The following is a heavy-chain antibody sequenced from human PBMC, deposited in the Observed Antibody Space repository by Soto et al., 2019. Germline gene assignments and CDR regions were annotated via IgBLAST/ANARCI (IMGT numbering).Heavy chain of an antibody. CDR2: IRSKANSYAT. CDR1: GFTFSGSA. J-gene: IGHJ4*02. Sequence: EVQLVESGGGLVQPGGSLKLFCAASGFTFSGSAMHWVRQASGKGLEWVGRIRSKANSYATAYAPSVKGRFTVSRDDSRNTTYLQLNSLKSEDTAVYYCTPEGTGFDYWGQGTLVTVSS. V-gene: IGHV3-73*02. D-gene: IGHD1-1*01. CDR3: TPEGTGFDY.